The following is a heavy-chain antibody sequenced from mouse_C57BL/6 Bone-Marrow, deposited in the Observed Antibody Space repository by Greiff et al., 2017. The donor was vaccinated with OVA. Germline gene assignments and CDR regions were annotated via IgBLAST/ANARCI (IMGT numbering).Heavy chain of an antibody. V-gene: IGHV1-7*01. J-gene: IGHJ4*01. CDR2: INPSSGYT. CDR3: ARGETAQPYAMDY. Sequence: QVQLQQSGAELAKPGASVKLSCKASGYTFTSYWMHWVKQRPGQGLEWIGYINPSSGYTKYNQKFKDKATLTADKSSSTAYMQLSSLTYEDSAVYYCARGETAQPYAMDYWGQGTSVTVSS. CDR1: GYTFTSYW. D-gene: IGHD3-2*02.